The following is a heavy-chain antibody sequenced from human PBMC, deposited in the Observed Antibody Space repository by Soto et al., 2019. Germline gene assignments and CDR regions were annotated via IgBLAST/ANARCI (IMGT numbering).Heavy chain of an antibody. V-gene: IGHV3-30-3*01. Sequence: GGSLILSCAASGFTFSSYAMHWVRQAPGKGLEWVAVISYDGSNKYYADSVKGRFTISRDNSKNTLYLQMNSLRAEDTAVYYCARDLRFLEWGVYERDYYYGMDGWGQGKTVTVS. J-gene: IGHJ6*02. CDR2: ISYDGSNK. D-gene: IGHD3-3*01. CDR1: GFTFSSYA. CDR3: ARDLRFLEWGVYERDYYYGMDG.